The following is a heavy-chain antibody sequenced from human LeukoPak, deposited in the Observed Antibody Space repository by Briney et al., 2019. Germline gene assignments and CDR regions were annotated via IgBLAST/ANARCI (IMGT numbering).Heavy chain of an antibody. J-gene: IGHJ4*02. CDR2: ISPSGATI. D-gene: IGHD2-15*01. CDR3: ARCRGHSCCFDN. Sequence: GRSLRLSCAASGFTFSSYGMHWVRQAPGKGLEWVSYISPSGATISYADSVKGRFTTSRDNAKSSLYLQMNSLRAEDTAVYYCARCRGHSCCFDNWGQGTQVTVSS. CDR1: GFTFSSYG. V-gene: IGHV3-48*04.